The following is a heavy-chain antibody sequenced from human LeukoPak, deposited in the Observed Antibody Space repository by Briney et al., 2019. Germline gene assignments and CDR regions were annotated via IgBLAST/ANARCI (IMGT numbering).Heavy chain of an antibody. J-gene: IGHJ6*03. D-gene: IGHD2-2*01. CDR2: INPNSGGT. CDR1: GYTFTGYY. Sequence: ASVKVSCKASGYTFTGYYMHWVRQAPGQGLEWMGWINPNSGGTNYAQKFQGRVTMTRDTSISTAYMELSRLRSDDTAVYYCARVPLGYCSSTSCPQEFYYMDVWGKGTTVTVSS. V-gene: IGHV1-2*02. CDR3: ARVPLGYCSSTSCPQEFYYMDV.